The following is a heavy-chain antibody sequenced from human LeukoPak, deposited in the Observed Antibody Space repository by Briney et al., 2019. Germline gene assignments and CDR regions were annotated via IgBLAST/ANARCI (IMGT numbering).Heavy chain of an antibody. V-gene: IGHV4-59*01. J-gene: IGHJ1*01. CDR3: ASGASFSAYCGGDCYSGYFQH. CDR1: GGSISSYY. Sequence: PSETLSLTCTVSGGSISSYYWSWIRQPPGKGLGWIGYIYYSGSTNYNPSLKSRVTISVDTSKNQFSLKLSSVTAADTAVYYCASGASFSAYCGGDCYSGYFQHWGQGTLVTVSS. CDR2: IYYSGST. D-gene: IGHD2-21*02.